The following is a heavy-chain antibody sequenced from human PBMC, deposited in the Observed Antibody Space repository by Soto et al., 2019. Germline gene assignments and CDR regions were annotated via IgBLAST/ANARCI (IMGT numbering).Heavy chain of an antibody. D-gene: IGHD2-15*01. CDR3: ARRLYCSGGSCYPDYYYYYGMDV. CDR2: IYHSGST. J-gene: IGHJ6*02. Sequence: SETLSLTCAVSGGSISSSNWWSWVRQPPGKGLEWIGEIYHSGSTNYNPSLKGRVTISVDTSKNQFSLKLSSVTAADTAVYYCARRLYCSGGSCYPDYYYYYGMDVWGQGTTVTVSS. V-gene: IGHV4-4*02. CDR1: GGSISSSNW.